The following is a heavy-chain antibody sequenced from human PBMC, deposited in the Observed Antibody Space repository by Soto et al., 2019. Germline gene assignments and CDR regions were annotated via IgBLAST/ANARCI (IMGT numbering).Heavy chain of an antibody. Sequence: EVQLLESGGGLVQPGGSLRLSCAASGFTFSDYAMSWVRQAPGKGLEWVSTISGSGSNTYYADSVKGRFTISRDNSQNTLYLQMNSLRAEDTAVYYCAKERTGKVDYWGQGTLVTVSS. J-gene: IGHJ4*02. CDR3: AKERTGKVDY. V-gene: IGHV3-23*01. CDR2: ISGSGSNT. CDR1: GFTFSDYA.